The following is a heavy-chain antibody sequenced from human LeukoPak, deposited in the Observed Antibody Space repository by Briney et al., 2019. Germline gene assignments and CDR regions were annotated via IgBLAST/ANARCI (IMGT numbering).Heavy chain of an antibody. CDR3: ARGIYNWNPGDWFDP. CDR1: GYTFTSYY. Sequence: KPGASVKVSCKASGYTFTSYYMHWVRQAPGQGLEWMGIINPSGGSTSYAQKFQGRVTMTRDMSTSTVYMELSSLRSEDTAVYYCARGIYNWNPGDWFDPWGQGTLVTVSS. J-gene: IGHJ5*02. CDR2: INPSGGST. V-gene: IGHV1-46*01. D-gene: IGHD1-20*01.